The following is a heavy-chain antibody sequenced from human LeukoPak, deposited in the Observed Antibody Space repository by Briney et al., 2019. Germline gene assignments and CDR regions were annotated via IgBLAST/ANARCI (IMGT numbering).Heavy chain of an antibody. D-gene: IGHD6-19*01. Sequence: GGSLRLSCATSGFTFSSYTMAWVRQAPGKGLEWVSTIIGSGGRTYNADSVKGRFTISRDNSKNTLYLQMNSLRAEDTAVYSCANASSDSSGWSYYWGPGTLVTVSS. CDR2: IIGSGGRT. CDR3: ANASSDSSGWSYY. V-gene: IGHV3-23*01. J-gene: IGHJ4*02. CDR1: GFTFSSYT.